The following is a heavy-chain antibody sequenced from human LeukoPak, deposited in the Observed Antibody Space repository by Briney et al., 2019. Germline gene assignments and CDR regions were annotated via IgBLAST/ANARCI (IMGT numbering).Heavy chain of an antibody. D-gene: IGHD7-27*01. J-gene: IGHJ4*02. CDR2: ISSSGSTI. Sequence: GGSLRLSCAASGFIFSSYEMNWVRQAPGKGLEWVSYISSSGSTIYYADSVKGRFTISRDNAKNSVYLQMNSLRAEDTAVYYCARTPTGAVGYWGQGTLVTVSS. V-gene: IGHV3-48*03. CDR1: GFIFSSYE. CDR3: ARTPTGAVGY.